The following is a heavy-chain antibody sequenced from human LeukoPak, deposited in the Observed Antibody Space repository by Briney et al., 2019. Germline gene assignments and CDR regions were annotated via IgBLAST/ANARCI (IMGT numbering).Heavy chain of an antibody. Sequence: PSETLSLTCTVSGGSISSSSYYWGWIRQPPGKGLEWIGSIYYSGSTYYNPSLKSRVTISVDTSKNQFSLKLSSVTAADTAVYYCARHKGYCSSTSCLGAFDIWGQGTMVTVSS. D-gene: IGHD2-2*01. CDR2: IYYSGST. CDR3: ARHKGYCSSTSCLGAFDI. J-gene: IGHJ3*02. CDR1: GGSISSSSYY. V-gene: IGHV4-39*01.